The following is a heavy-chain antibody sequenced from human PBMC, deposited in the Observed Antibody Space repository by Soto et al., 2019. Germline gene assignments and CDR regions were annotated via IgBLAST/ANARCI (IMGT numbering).Heavy chain of an antibody. J-gene: IGHJ6*02. Sequence: QVQLVESGGGVVQPGRSLRLSCAASGFTFNSYGMHWVRQAPGKGLEWVAVISYDGSNKYHADSVKGRFTISRDNSKNTLYLQMNSLRAEDTAVYYCAKEPCSRTTCYAGENGMDVWGQGTTVTVSS. CDR1: GFTFNSYG. CDR3: AKEPCSRTTCYAGENGMDV. CDR2: ISYDGSNK. D-gene: IGHD2-2*01. V-gene: IGHV3-30*18.